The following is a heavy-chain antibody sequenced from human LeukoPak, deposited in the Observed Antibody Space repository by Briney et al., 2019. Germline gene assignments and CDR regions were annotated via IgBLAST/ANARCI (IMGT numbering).Heavy chain of an antibody. CDR3: ATDPATVGITTRDF. CDR2: ISGRGGTT. Sequence: GGSLRLSCAASGFIFSNYVMNWVRQAPGKGLEWVSTISGRGGTTNYADFVKGRFTISRDSSKSTLYLQMNSLRAEDTAVYYCATDPATVGITTRDFWGQGTLVTVSS. V-gene: IGHV3-23*01. CDR1: GFIFSNYV. D-gene: IGHD1-26*01. J-gene: IGHJ4*02.